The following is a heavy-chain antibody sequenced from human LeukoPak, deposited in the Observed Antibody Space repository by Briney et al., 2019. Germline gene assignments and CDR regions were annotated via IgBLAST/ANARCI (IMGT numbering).Heavy chain of an antibody. V-gene: IGHV5-51*01. CDR3: ARLDSGGYYYVHY. Sequence: GESLKTSCQTFGYSFTNYWIGWVRQMPGKGLEWMGIIHPLGSETRYTPSFQGQVTFSVDRSTSTAYLQWNSLKASDTAIFCCARLDSGGYYYVHYWGQGTLVTVSS. CDR1: GYSFTNYW. J-gene: IGHJ4*02. D-gene: IGHD3-22*01. CDR2: IHPLGSET.